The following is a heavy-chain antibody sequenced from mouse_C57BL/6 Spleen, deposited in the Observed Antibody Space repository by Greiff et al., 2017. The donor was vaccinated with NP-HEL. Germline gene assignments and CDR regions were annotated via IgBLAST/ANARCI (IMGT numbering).Heavy chain of an antibody. Sequence: QVQLQQPGAELVKPGASVKLSCKASGYTFTSYWMHWVKQRPGQGLEWIGMIHPNSGSTNYNEKYKSKATLTVDKSSSTAYMQLSSLTSEDSAVYYCASSAAGVAVDDWGQGTTLTVSS. CDR3: ASSAAGVAVDD. V-gene: IGHV1-64*01. D-gene: IGHD1-1*02. CDR1: GYTFTSYW. CDR2: IHPNSGST. J-gene: IGHJ2*01.